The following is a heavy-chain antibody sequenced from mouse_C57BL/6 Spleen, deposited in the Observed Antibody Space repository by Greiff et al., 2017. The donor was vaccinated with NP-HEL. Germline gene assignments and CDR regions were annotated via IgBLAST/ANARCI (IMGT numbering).Heavy chain of an antibody. CDR2: IYPGNSDT. D-gene: IGHD1-1*01. J-gene: IGHJ2*01. V-gene: IGHV1-5*01. CDR1: GYTFTSYW. CDR3: TSPYYYGSSPYYFDY. Sequence: EVQLQQSGTVLARPGASVKMSCKTSGYTFTSYWMHWVKQRPGQGLEWIGAIYPGNSDTSYNQKFKGKAKLTAVTSASTAYMELSSLTNEDSAVYYCTSPYYYGSSPYYFDYWGQGTTLTVSS.